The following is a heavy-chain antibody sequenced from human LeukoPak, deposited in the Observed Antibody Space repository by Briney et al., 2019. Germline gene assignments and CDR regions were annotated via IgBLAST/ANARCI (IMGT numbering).Heavy chain of an antibody. CDR2: IHPDGSVK. D-gene: IGHD2-15*01. J-gene: IGHJ1*01. CDR1: GLAFKNYW. CDR3: ERTSPTGGAGSCAL. Sequence: TGGSLRLSCLGTGLAFKNYWMTWVRQAPGKGREWVANIHPDGSVKNYVDAGRGRFTISRDNAKNSLDLQLDNLRADDTAVYYCERTSPTGGAGSCALRGQGTLVIVSS. V-gene: IGHV3-7*01.